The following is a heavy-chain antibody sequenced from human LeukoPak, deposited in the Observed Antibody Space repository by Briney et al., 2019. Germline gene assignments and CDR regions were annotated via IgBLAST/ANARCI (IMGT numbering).Heavy chain of an antibody. D-gene: IGHD1-26*01. CDR3: ARDPYSGGYGDDYYYYMDV. CDR1: GFTFSSYA. J-gene: IGHJ6*03. V-gene: IGHV3-23*01. Sequence: GGFLRLSCAASGFTFSSYAMNWVRQAPGKGLEWVSAISGSGGSTFYADSVKGRFTISRDNSKNTLYLHMSSLRAEDTAVYYCARDPYSGGYGDDYYYYMDVWGKGTTVTISS. CDR2: ISGSGGST.